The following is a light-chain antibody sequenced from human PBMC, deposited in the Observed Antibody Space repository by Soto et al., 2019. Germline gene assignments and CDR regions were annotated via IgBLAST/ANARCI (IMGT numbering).Light chain of an antibody. CDR3: QQYGSSPMT. J-gene: IGKJ5*01. CDR1: QSVSSNY. V-gene: IGKV3-20*01. CDR2: GAS. Sequence: EIVLTQSPGTLSLSPGERATLSCRASQSVSSNYLAWYQQKPGQAPRLLIYGASSSATGIPDRFSGSGSGTDFTLTISRLEPEDFAVYYCQQYGSSPMTFGQGTRLEIK.